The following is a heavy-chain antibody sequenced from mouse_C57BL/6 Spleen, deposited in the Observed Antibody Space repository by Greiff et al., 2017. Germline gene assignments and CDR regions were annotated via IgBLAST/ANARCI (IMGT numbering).Heavy chain of an antibody. V-gene: IGHV14-2*01. CDR3: ARGTYGPDY. CDR2: IDPEDGET. CDR1: KFHLNHYY. Sequence: EVQLQQSGAELVKPGASVQKTKTKSKFHLNHYYMHWVKQRTEQGLEWIGRIDPEDGETKYAPKFQGKATITADTSSNTAYLQLSSLTSEDTAVYYCARGTYGPDYWGQGTTLTVSS. J-gene: IGHJ2*01. D-gene: IGHD1-2*01.